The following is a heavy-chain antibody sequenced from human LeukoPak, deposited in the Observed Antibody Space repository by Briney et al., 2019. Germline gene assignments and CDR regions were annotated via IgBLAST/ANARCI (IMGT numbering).Heavy chain of an antibody. CDR3: ARDGQWLVRGEEGFDP. CDR2: IIPIFGTA. CDR1: GGTFSSYA. V-gene: IGHV1-69*13. Sequence: GASVKVSCKASGGTFSSYAISWVRQAPGQGLEWMGGIIPIFGTANYAQKFQGRVTITADESTSTAYMELRSLRSEDTAVYYCARDGQWLVRGEEGFDPWGQGTLVTVSS. J-gene: IGHJ5*02. D-gene: IGHD6-19*01.